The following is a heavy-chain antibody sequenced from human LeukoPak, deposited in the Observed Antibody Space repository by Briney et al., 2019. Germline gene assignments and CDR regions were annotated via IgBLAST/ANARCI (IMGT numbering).Heavy chain of an antibody. J-gene: IGHJ6*02. D-gene: IGHD1-7*01. Sequence: ASVKVSFKSSGYTFTIYFMHWGRQAPGQGLELMGIINPSGGSTSYAQKFQGRVTMTRATSTSTVYMELSSLRSEDTAVYYCARVELNYGMDVWGQGTTVTVSS. V-gene: IGHV1-46*01. CDR2: INPSGGST. CDR1: GYTFTIYF. CDR3: ARVELNYGMDV.